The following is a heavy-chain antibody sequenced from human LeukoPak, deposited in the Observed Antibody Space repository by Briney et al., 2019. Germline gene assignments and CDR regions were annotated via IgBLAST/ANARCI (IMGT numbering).Heavy chain of an antibody. V-gene: IGHV4-34*01. CDR3: ARGLRSSY. CDR1: GGSFSGYY. Sequence: SETLSLTCAVYGGSFSGYYWSWIRQPPGKGLEWIGEINHSGSTNYNPPLKSRVTITVDTSKNQFSLKLSSVTAADTAVYCCARGLRSSYWDQGTLVTVPS. J-gene: IGHJ4*02. CDR2: INHSGST. D-gene: IGHD4-17*01.